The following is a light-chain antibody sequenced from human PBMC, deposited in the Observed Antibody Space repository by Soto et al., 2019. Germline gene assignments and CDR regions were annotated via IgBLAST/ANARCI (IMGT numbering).Light chain of an antibody. CDR3: QSYDSRLSGSV. J-gene: IGLJ1*01. Sequence: QSALTQPASVSGSPGQSITISCTGTSSDVGGYNYVSWYQQHPGKAPKLMIYEVSNRPSGVSNRFSGSTSGNTASLTISGLQAEDEADYYCQSYDSRLSGSVFGTGTKLTVL. V-gene: IGLV2-14*01. CDR1: SSDVGGYNY. CDR2: EVS.